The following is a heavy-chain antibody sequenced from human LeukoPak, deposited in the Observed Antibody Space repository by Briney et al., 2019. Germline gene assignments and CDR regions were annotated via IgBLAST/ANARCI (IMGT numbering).Heavy chain of an antibody. CDR2: MNPSSGNT. D-gene: IGHD3-10*01. Sequence: ASVKVSCKASGYTFTSYDINWVRQATGQGLEWMGWMNPSSGNTGYAQKFQGRVTMTRNTSISTAYMELSSLRSEDTAVYYCARGPYGSGSYYLDYWGQGTLVTVSS. CDR1: GYTFTSYD. V-gene: IGHV1-8*01. CDR3: ARGPYGSGSYYLDY. J-gene: IGHJ4*02.